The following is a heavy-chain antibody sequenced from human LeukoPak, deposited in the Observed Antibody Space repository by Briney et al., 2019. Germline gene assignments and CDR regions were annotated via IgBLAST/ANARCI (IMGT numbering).Heavy chain of an antibody. CDR3: AKERVSSGMMEGVLHM. CDR1: GFTFNSYA. D-gene: IGHD2-8*01. CDR2: ISGSGSHT. V-gene: IGHV3-23*01. J-gene: IGHJ3*02. Sequence: GGSLRLSCAASGFTFNSYAMNWVRQAPGKGLEWVSSISGSGSHTYYADSVQGRFTVSRDNSKNTVNLHLNTVRAEDTAVYYCAKERVSSGMMEGVLHMWGQGTTVSVSS.